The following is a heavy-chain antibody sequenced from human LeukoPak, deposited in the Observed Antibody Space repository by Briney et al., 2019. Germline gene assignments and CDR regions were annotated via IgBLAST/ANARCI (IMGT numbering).Heavy chain of an antibody. J-gene: IGHJ6*03. CDR2: ISGSGGST. CDR3: AKSSQWLVLNYYYMDV. Sequence: GGSLRLSCAASGFTFSSYGMSWVRQAPGKGLEWVSAISGSGGSTYYADSVKGRFTISRDNSKNTLYLQMNSLRAEDTAVYYCAKSSQWLVLNYYYMDVWGKGTTVTISS. CDR1: GFTFSSYG. D-gene: IGHD6-19*01. V-gene: IGHV3-23*01.